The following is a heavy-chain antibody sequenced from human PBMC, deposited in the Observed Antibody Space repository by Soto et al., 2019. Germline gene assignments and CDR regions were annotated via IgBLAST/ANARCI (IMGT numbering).Heavy chain of an antibody. Sequence: SQTLSLTCAISGESVSTNSATWDWIRQSPSRGLEWLGRTYYRSKWYNEYAVSVKSRITINPDTSKNQFSLQLNSVTPEDTAVYYCARDDYTSGWYRFDPWGQGILVTVSS. V-gene: IGHV6-1*01. CDR2: TYYRSKWYN. D-gene: IGHD6-19*01. CDR3: ARDDYTSGWYRFDP. CDR1: GESVSTNSAT. J-gene: IGHJ5*02.